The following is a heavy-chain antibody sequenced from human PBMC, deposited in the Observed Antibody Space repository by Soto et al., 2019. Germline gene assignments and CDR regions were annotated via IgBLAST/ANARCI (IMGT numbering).Heavy chain of an antibody. CDR1: GGTFSSYA. Sequence: GASVKVSCKASGGTFSSYAISWVRQAPGQGLEWMGGIIPIFGTANYAQKFQGRVTITADKSTSTAYMELSSLRSEDTAVYYCGAGGFWSGYYSYGTDVWGQGTTVTVSS. CDR3: GAGGFWSGYYSYGTDV. J-gene: IGHJ6*02. V-gene: IGHV1-69*06. D-gene: IGHD3-3*01. CDR2: IIPIFGTA.